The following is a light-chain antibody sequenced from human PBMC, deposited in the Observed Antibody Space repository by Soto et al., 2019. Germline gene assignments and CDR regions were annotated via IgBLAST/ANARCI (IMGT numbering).Light chain of an antibody. V-gene: IGKV1-39*01. CDR1: QSISVH. CDR3: QQSYITPYP. CDR2: AAS. Sequence: DLQMTQSPSSLSASVGDTVTITCRASQSISVHLNWYQQKGGKVPKLLIYAASNLYSGVPSRFSGSGSETDFALTISSLQPEDFATYYCQQSYITPYPFGQGTRLEIK. J-gene: IGKJ2*01.